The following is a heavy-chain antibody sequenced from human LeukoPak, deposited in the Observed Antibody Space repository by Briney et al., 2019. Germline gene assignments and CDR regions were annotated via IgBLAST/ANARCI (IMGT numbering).Heavy chain of an antibody. CDR3: AREGLQGWFDP. CDR1: GGSFSGNY. D-gene: IGHD2-15*01. CDR2: INHSGST. V-gene: IGHV4-34*01. Sequence: SETLSLTCAVYGGSFSGNYWSWIRQPPGKGLEWIGEINHSGSTNYNPSLKSRINISVDTSKNQFSLQLSSVTAADTAVYYCAREGLQGWFDPWGQGTLVTVSS. J-gene: IGHJ5*02.